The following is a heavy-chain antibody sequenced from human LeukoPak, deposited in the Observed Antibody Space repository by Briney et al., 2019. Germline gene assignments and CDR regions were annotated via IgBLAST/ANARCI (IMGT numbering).Heavy chain of an antibody. J-gene: IGHJ4*02. V-gene: IGHV3-74*01. CDR2: INSDGSST. CDR1: GFAFSSYW. CDR3: ARAQHSGYERYQYYFDY. Sequence: GGSLSLSCTASGFAFSSYWMHWVRQAPGKGLVWVSRINSDGSSTNYADSVKGRFTISRDNAKNTLYLQMNSLRAEDTAVYYCARAQHSGYERYQYYFDYWGQGTLVTVSS. D-gene: IGHD5-12*01.